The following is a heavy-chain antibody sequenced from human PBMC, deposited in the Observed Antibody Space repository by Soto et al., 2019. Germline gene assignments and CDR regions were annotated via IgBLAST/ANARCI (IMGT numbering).Heavy chain of an antibody. D-gene: IGHD1-26*01. J-gene: IGHJ6*02. CDR2: INLNSGGA. Sequence: GASVKVSCQASGYTFTGYYLHWVRQVPGQGLDWVGWINLNSGGAIYAQKFQGRVTMTRDTSISTAYLELRSLRADDTAVYYCAKDGASGSYPPYYYFGMDVWGQGTTVTVSS. CDR1: GYTFTGYY. CDR3: AKDGASGSYPPYYYFGMDV. V-gene: IGHV1-2*02.